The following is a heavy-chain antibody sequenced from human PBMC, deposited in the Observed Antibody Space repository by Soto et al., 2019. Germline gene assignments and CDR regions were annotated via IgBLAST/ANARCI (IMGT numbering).Heavy chain of an antibody. CDR3: ARDPHPGIAAAVPGNWFDP. Sequence: GGSLRLSCAASGSTFSSYGMHWVRQAPGKGLEWVAVIWYDGSNKYYADSVKGRFTISRDNSKNTLYLQMNSLRAEDTAVYYCARDPHPGIAAAVPGNWFDPWGQGTLVTAPQ. CDR2: IWYDGSNK. J-gene: IGHJ5*02. V-gene: IGHV3-33*01. CDR1: GSTFSSYG. D-gene: IGHD6-13*01.